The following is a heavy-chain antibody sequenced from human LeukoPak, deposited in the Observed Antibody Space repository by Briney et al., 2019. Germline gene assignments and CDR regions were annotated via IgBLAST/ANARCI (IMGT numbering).Heavy chain of an antibody. D-gene: IGHD6-13*01. CDR1: GGSISSSSYY. CDR3: ARGYSSSWNYFDY. J-gene: IGHJ4*02. Sequence: PSETLSLTCTVSGGSISSSSYYWGWIRRPPGKGLEWIGYAFDSGGTNYNPSLKGRVTISVDTSKKQFSLKLSSVTAADTAVYYCARGYSSSWNYFDYWGQGTLVTVSS. CDR2: AFDSGGT. V-gene: IGHV4-61*05.